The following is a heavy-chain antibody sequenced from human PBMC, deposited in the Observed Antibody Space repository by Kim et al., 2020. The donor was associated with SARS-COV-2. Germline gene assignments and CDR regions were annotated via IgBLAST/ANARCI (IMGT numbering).Heavy chain of an antibody. CDR2: ISYNGSNK. CDR1: GFTFSSYA. J-gene: IGHJ5*02. Sequence: GGSLRLSCAASGFTFSSYAMHWVRQAPGKGLEWVSVISYNGSNKYYADSVKGRFTISRDNSKNTLYLQMNSLRAEDTAVYYCARDRAQYYNFWSGYSYWFDAWGQGPLVTVSS. CDR3: ARDRAQYYNFWSGYSYWFDA. V-gene: IGHV3-30*04. D-gene: IGHD3-3*01.